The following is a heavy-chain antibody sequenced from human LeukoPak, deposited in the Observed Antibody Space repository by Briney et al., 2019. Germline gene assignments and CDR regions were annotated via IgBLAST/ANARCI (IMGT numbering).Heavy chain of an antibody. Sequence: SETLSLTCTVSGGSISSYYWSWIRQPPGKGLEWIGYIYYSGSTNYNPSLKSRVTISVDTSKNQFSLKLSSVTAADTAVYYCARRVGGYCSGGACYRGGVYYYDYWGQGTLVTVSS. V-gene: IGHV4-59*08. CDR2: IYYSGST. CDR1: GGSISSYY. CDR3: ARRVGGYCSGGACYRGGVYYYDY. J-gene: IGHJ4*02. D-gene: IGHD2-15*01.